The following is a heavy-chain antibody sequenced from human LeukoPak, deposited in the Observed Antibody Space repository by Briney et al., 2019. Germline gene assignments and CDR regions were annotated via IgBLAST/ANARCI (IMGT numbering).Heavy chain of an antibody. Sequence: TGGSLRLSCAASGFTFSSYWMSWVRQAPGKGLEWLANIKEDGNGKNYVDSVKGRFTISRDNAKNSLYLQMNSLRAEDTAVYYCARDSGVAAYFDYWGQGTLVTVSS. CDR1: GFTFSSYW. CDR2: IKEDGNGK. V-gene: IGHV3-7*01. CDR3: ARDSGVAAYFDY. J-gene: IGHJ4*02. D-gene: IGHD2-15*01.